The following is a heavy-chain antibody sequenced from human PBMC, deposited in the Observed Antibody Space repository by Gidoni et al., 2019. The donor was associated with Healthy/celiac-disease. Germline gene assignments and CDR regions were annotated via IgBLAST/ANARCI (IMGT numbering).Heavy chain of an antibody. J-gene: IGHJ2*01. D-gene: IGHD4-17*01. CDR1: GFTVSSNY. CDR3: ARVSATVTTSNWYFDL. CDR2: IYSGGST. Sequence: EVQLVESGGGLIQPGGSLRLSCAASGFTVSSNYMSWVRQAPGKGLEWVAVIYSGGSTYYADSVKGRFTSSRDNAKNTLYLQMNSLRAEDTAVYYCARVSATVTTSNWYFDLWGRGTLVTVSS. V-gene: IGHV3-53*01.